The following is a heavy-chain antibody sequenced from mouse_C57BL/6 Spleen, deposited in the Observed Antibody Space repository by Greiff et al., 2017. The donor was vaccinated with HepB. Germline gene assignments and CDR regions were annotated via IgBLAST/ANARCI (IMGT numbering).Heavy chain of an antibody. Sequence: VQLQQPGAELVMPGASVKLSCKASGYTFTSYWMHWVKQRPGQDLEWIGEIDPSDSYTNYNQKFKGKSTLTVDKSSSTAYMQLSSLTSEDSAVYYCARGGLGRGYAMDYWGQGTSVTVSS. CDR1: GYTFTSYW. J-gene: IGHJ4*01. D-gene: IGHD4-1*01. CDR3: ARGGLGRGYAMDY. V-gene: IGHV1-69*01. CDR2: IDPSDSYT.